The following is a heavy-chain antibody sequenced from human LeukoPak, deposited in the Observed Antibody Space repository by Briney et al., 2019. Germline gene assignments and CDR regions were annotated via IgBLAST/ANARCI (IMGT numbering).Heavy chain of an antibody. Sequence: SETLSLTCTVSGGSISSYYWSWIRQPPGKGLEWIGYIYYSGSTNYNPSLKSRGTISVDTSKNQFSLKLSSVTAADTAVYYCASGGFGELFPSHHDAFDIWGQGTMVTVSS. CDR3: ASGGFGELFPSHHDAFDI. V-gene: IGHV4-59*01. D-gene: IGHD3-10*01. J-gene: IGHJ3*02. CDR1: GGSISSYY. CDR2: IYYSGST.